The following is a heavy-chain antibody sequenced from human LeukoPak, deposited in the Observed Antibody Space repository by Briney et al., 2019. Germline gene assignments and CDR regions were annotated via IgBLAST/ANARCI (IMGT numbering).Heavy chain of an antibody. D-gene: IGHD2-15*01. Sequence: SETLSLTCSVSGGSISSGGYYWSWIRQNPGKGLEWIGYIYYSGSTYYNPSLKSRLTISVDTSKNQFSLNLYSVTAADTAVYYFARGRRYYNWFDPCGQGTLVTVSS. CDR1: GGSISSGGYY. CDR3: ARGRRYYNWFDP. J-gene: IGHJ5*02. CDR2: IYYSGST. V-gene: IGHV4-31*03.